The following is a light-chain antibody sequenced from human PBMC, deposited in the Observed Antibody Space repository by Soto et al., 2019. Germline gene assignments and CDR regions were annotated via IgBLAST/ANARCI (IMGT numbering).Light chain of an antibody. CDR2: GAS. J-gene: IGKJ2*01. V-gene: IGKV3-20*01. CDR3: QQYVRSPPFT. Sequence: ELVLTQSPGTLSLSPGERATLSCRASQSVSSSYLAWYQQKPGQAPRLLIYGASNRATGIPDRFSGSGSGTDFTLTISRLEPEDFAVYFCQQYVRSPPFTVGQGTKVEIK. CDR1: QSVSSSY.